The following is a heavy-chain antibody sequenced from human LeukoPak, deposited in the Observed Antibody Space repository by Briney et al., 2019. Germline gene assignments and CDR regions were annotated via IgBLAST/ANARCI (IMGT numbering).Heavy chain of an antibody. Sequence: ASVKVSCKASGYTFTGYYMHWVRQAPGQGLEWMGWINPNSGGTNYAQKFQGRVTMTRDTSISTAYMELSRLRSDDTAVYYCARGSDIVVVPAAIEVPRALDPWGQGTLVTVSS. CDR3: ARGSDIVVVPAAIEVPRALDP. V-gene: IGHV1-2*02. CDR2: INPNSGGT. D-gene: IGHD2-2*01. J-gene: IGHJ5*02. CDR1: GYTFTGYY.